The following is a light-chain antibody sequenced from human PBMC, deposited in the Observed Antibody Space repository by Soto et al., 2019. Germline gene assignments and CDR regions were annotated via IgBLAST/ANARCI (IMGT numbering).Light chain of an antibody. CDR2: DAS. CDR1: QSISSW. Sequence: DIQMTQSPSTLSASVGDRVTITCRASQSISSWLAWYQQKPGKAPKLLIYDASSLESGVPSRFSGSGSGTEFTLPISSLQPDDFATYYCQQYKSYSPWTFGQGTKAEIK. CDR3: QQYKSYSPWT. J-gene: IGKJ1*01. V-gene: IGKV1-5*01.